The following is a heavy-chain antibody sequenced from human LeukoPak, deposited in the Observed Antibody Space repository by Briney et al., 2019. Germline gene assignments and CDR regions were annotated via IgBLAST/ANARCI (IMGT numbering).Heavy chain of an antibody. CDR1: GFTFSSYT. CDR2: QDGNNK. D-gene: IGHD5-12*01. J-gene: IGHJ4*02. V-gene: IGHV3-30-3*01. Sequence: QSGGSLRLSFAASGFTFSSYTFHWVRQAPGKGLEWVAVQDGNNKYYTDSVRGRFTISRDNSKNTLYLQTNSRRGADTAVYYCGRGGRGYSGYLLAHRGQGTLVTLSP. CDR3: GRGGRGYSGYLLAH.